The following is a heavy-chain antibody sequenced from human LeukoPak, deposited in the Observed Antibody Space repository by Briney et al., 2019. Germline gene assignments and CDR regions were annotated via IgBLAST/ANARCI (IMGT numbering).Heavy chain of an antibody. CDR1: GFTLSRYW. CDR3: ARDRDYYNYFEY. V-gene: IGHV3-7*04. D-gene: IGHD3-10*01. CDR2: IKHDGSEK. Sequence: RGSLRLSCAASGFTLSRYWLSWVRQAPGKGLEWVANIKHDGSEKYYVDSVKGRFTISRDNAKNSLYLQMNSLRGEDTAVYYCARDRDYYNYFEYWGQGTLVTVSS. J-gene: IGHJ4*02.